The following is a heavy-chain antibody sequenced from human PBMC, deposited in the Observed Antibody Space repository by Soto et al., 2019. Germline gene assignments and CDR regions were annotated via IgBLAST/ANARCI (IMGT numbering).Heavy chain of an antibody. CDR1: GYTFTSYG. V-gene: IGHV1-18*04. J-gene: IGHJ6*01. CDR2: ISAYNGNT. D-gene: IGHD3-22*01. CDR3: ARDTYYYDSSGYYYNGMDV. Sequence: QVQLVQSGAEVKKPGASVKVSCKASGYTFTSYGISWVRQAPGQGVVWMGWISAYNGNTNYSQKLQGRVPMTTDRSTSTAYMELRSLRSDDTAVYYCARDTYYYDSSGYYYNGMDVWGQGTTVTVSS.